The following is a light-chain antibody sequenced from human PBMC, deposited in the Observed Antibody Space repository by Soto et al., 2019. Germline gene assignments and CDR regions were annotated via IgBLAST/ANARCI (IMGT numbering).Light chain of an antibody. CDR2: GAS. V-gene: IGKV3-15*01. J-gene: IGKJ2*01. Sequence: ETVMTQSPATLSMSPGERATLSCRASQSIGNFLAWFQQKPGQSPRLLIYGASTRATGVPLRFTGSGSGTEFTLTISSLQSEDFAVYYCQKYNNWPPEYTFGQGTKLEIK. CDR3: QKYNNWPPEYT. CDR1: QSIGNF.